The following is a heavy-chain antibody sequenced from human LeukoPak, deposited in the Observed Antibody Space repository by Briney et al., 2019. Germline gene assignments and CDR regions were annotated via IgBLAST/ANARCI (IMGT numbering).Heavy chain of an antibody. CDR3: AKELLTGYYTEGTGSPVNY. V-gene: IGHV3-30*02. CDR1: GFIFSSYG. J-gene: IGHJ4*02. CDR2: IRYDGSNK. Sequence: GGSLRLSCAASGFIFSSYGMHWVRQAPGKGLEWVAFIRYDGSNKYYADSVKGRFTISRDNSKNTLYLQMNSLRAEDTAVYYCAKELLTGYYTEGTGSPVNYWGQGTLVTVSS. D-gene: IGHD3-9*01.